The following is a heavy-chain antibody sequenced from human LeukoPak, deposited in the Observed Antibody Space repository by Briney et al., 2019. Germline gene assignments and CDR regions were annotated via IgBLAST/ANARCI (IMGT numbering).Heavy chain of an antibody. CDR1: GFTFSSYS. Sequence: GGSLRLSCAASGFTFSSYSMNWVRQAPGKGLEWVSYINSSSSTIYYADSVKGRFTISRDNAKNSLYLQMNSLRAEDTAVYYCASIIASPFDYWGQGTLVTVSS. CDR2: INSSSSTI. V-gene: IGHV3-48*01. CDR3: ASIIASPFDY. J-gene: IGHJ4*02. D-gene: IGHD5/OR15-5a*01.